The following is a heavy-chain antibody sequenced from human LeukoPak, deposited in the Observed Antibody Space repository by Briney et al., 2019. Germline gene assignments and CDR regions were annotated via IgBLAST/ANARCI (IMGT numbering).Heavy chain of an antibody. CDR2: ISGSGGST. D-gene: IGHD5-12*01. Sequence: GGSLRLSCVVSGFTFSSYAMSWVRQAPGKGLEWVSGISGSGGSTYYADSVKGRFTISRDNTKNTLYLQMNSLRAEDTAVYYCAKVNKGGYDSFDYWGQGTLVTVSS. J-gene: IGHJ4*02. V-gene: IGHV3-23*01. CDR1: GFTFSSYA. CDR3: AKVNKGGYDSFDY.